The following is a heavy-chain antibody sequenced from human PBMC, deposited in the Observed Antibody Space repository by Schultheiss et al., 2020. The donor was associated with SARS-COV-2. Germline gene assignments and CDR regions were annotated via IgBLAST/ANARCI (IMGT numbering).Heavy chain of an antibody. Sequence: SETLSLTCAVYGGSFSGYYWSWIRQPPGKGLEWIGYIYYSGSTNYNPSLKSRVTISVDTSKNQFSLKLSSVTAADTAVYYCARTYGDYGLDYMDVWGKGTTVTVSS. V-gene: IGHV4-59*01. J-gene: IGHJ6*03. CDR1: GGSFSGYY. CDR2: IYYSGST. CDR3: ARTYGDYGLDYMDV. D-gene: IGHD4-17*01.